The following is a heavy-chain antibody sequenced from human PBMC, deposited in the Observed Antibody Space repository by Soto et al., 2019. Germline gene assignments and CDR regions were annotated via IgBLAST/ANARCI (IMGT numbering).Heavy chain of an antibody. V-gene: IGHV1-69*01. D-gene: IGHD3-10*01. J-gene: IGHJ6*01. CDR2: IIPLFGTT. Sequence: QVQVVQSGVEVRRPGSSVKVSCKASGDTFKNCVISWVRQAPGQGLEWMGGIIPLFGTTDFAQRFQGRLTITTDESTTTAYMDLSRLRSEVTATYYCAAALGFGKLSVVWGQGTTVIVSS. CDR1: GDTFKNCV. CDR3: AAALGFGKLSVV.